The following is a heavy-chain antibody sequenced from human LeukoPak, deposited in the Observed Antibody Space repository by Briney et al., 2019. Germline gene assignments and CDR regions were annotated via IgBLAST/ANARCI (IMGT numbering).Heavy chain of an antibody. CDR1: GFTFTTYW. CDR3: ARDRGGLQFDY. CDR2: IKEDGSVK. V-gene: IGHV3-7*01. J-gene: IGHJ4*02. Sequence: PGGSLRLPCAASGFTFTTYWMTWVRQAPGKGLEFVANIKEDGSVKNYVGSVQGRFTISRDNSRNLLYLQMDSLRAEDTAVYYCARDRGGLQFDYWGQGTLVTVSS. D-gene: IGHD2-15*01.